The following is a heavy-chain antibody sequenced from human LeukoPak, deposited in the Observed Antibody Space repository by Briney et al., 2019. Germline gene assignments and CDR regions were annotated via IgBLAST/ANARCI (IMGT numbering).Heavy chain of an antibody. V-gene: IGHV3-48*04. J-gene: IGHJ3*02. D-gene: IGHD1-14*01. CDR1: GFTFSSYS. CDR3: TRDIRLTTDRDAFDI. CDR2: ISSSSSTI. Sequence: GGSLRLSCAASGFTFSSYSMNWVRQAPGKGLEWVSYISSSSSTIYYADSVKGRFTISRDNAENSLYLQMNSLRVEDTAVYFCTRDIRLTTDRDAFDIWGQGTMVTVSS.